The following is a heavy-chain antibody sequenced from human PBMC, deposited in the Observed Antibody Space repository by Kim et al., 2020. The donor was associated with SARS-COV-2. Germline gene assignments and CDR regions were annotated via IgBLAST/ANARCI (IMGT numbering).Heavy chain of an antibody. D-gene: IGHD2-2*01. J-gene: IGHJ3*02. CDR3: ASGIVVVPAAMGDAFDI. Sequence: LKSRVTMSVDTSKNQFSLKLSSVTAADTAVYYCASGIVVVPAAMGDAFDIWGQGTMVTVSS. V-gene: IGHV4-4*06.